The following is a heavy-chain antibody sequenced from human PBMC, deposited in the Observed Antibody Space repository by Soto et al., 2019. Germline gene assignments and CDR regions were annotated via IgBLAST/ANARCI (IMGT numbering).Heavy chain of an antibody. CDR2: SYYSGST. D-gene: IGHD2-15*01. V-gene: IGHV4-31*03. CDR1: GGSISSGGYC. J-gene: IGHJ4*02. Sequence: QVQLQASGPGLVKPSPTLSLNCTVSGGSISSGGYCWSWIRQHPGKVLEWMGYSYYSGSTYYNPSLNSRVTIAVDTSKNQFSLTLSSVTAADTAVYYCARTPRYWGQVTLVTVSS. CDR3: ARTPRY.